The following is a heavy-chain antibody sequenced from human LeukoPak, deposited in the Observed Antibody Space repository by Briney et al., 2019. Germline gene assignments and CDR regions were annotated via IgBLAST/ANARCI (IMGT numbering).Heavy chain of an antibody. CDR2: FDPEDGET. CDR1: GYTLTELS. CDR3: ATTSGFYSSGTTYFDY. V-gene: IGHV1-24*01. J-gene: IGHJ4*02. D-gene: IGHD3-22*01. Sequence: ASVKVSCKVSGYTLTELSMHWVRQAPGKGLEWMGGFDPEDGETIYAQKFQGRVTMTEDTSTDTAYMELSSLRSEDTAVYYCATTSGFYSSGTTYFDYWGQGTLVTVSS.